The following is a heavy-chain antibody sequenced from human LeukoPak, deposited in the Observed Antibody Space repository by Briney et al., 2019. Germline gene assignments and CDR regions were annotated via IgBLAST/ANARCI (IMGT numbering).Heavy chain of an antibody. Sequence: PGGSLRLSCAASGFTFSSYGMHWVRQAPGKGLEWVSAISGSGGSTYYADSVKGRFTISRDNSKNTLYLQMNSLRAEDTAVYYCAKDHCEVSGCYPPSTFDYWGQGPLVTVSS. J-gene: IGHJ4*02. CDR3: AKDHCEVSGCYPPSTFDY. D-gene: IGHD2-15*01. CDR1: GFTFSSYG. V-gene: IGHV3-23*01. CDR2: ISGSGGST.